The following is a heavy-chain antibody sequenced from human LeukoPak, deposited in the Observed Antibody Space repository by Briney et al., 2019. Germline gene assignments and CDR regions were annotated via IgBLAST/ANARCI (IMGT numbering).Heavy chain of an antibody. J-gene: IGHJ4*02. V-gene: IGHV4-39*01. Sequence: SETLSLTCTVSGGSISSSTYYWAWIRQPPGKGLEWIGGIYYTGSTYSTPSLKSRATISVDTSKNQSSLRLTSVTAADTAVYYCARLGDSAMVRYFDYWGQGTLVTVSS. CDR2: IYYTGST. CDR3: ARLGDSAMVRYFDY. CDR1: GGSISSSTYY. D-gene: IGHD5-18*01.